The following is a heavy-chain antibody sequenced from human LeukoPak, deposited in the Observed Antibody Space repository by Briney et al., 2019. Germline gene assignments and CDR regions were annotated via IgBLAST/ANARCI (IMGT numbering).Heavy chain of an antibody. CDR2: INHSGST. CDR1: GGSFSGYY. J-gene: IGHJ4*02. CDR3: ARWFGVADY. Sequence: PSETLSLTCAVYGGSFSGYYWSWIRQPPGKGLEWIGEINHSGSTYYNPSLKSRVTISVDTSKNQFSLKLSSVTAADTAVYYCARWFGVADYWGQGTLVTVSS. D-gene: IGHD3-3*01. V-gene: IGHV4-34*01.